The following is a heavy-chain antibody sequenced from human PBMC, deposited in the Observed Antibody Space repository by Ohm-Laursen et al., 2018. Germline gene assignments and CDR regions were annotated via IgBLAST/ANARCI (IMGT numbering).Heavy chain of an antibody. CDR3: ARHGTISSSNHFYYDMDA. J-gene: IGHJ6*02. CDR2: IYYSGST. CDR1: GGSISSGGYY. V-gene: IGHV4-31*03. D-gene: IGHD5-24*01. Sequence: TLSLTCTVSGGSISSGGYYWSWIRQHPGKGLEWIGYIYYSGSTYYNPSLKSRVTISVDTSKNQFSLKLSSVTAADTAVYYCARHGTISSSNHFYYDMDAWGQGTTVTVSS.